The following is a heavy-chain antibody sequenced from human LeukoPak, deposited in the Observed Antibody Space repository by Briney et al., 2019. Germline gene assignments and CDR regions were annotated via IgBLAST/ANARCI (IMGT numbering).Heavy chain of an antibody. V-gene: IGHV3-48*04. CDR1: GFTFSSYS. CDR2: ISSSSSTI. CDR3: ARPPIVREDYFDY. D-gene: IGHD3-22*01. J-gene: IGHJ4*02. Sequence: PGGSLRLSCAASGFTFSSYSMNWVRQAPGKGLEWVSYISSSSSTIYYADSVKGRFTISRDNAKNSLYLQMNSLRAEDTAVYYCARPPIVREDYFDYWGQGTLVTVSS.